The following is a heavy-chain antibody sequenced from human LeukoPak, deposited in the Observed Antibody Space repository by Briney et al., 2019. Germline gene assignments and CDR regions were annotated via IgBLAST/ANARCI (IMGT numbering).Heavy chain of an antibody. D-gene: IGHD7-27*01. Sequence: GRSLRLSCAASGFTFSSYAMHWVRQAPGKGLEWVAFIWYDGSKKYYADSVRGRFTISRDNSKNALYLQMNSLRVEDTAVYYCAIDPNWGTHSWGQGVLVTVSS. CDR2: IWYDGSKK. CDR3: AIDPNWGTHS. V-gene: IGHV3-30*04. CDR1: GFTFSSYA. J-gene: IGHJ4*02.